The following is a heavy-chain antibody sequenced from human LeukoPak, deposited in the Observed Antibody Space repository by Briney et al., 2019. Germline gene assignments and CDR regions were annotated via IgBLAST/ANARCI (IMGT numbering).Heavy chain of an antibody. CDR3: ARGVYIAAAQYGY. J-gene: IGHJ4*02. D-gene: IGHD6-13*01. CDR1: GGSISSYY. V-gene: IGHV4-59*01. CDR2: IYYSGTT. Sequence: PSETLSLTCTVSGGSISSYYWSWIRQPPGKGLEWIGYIYYSGTTNYNPFLKSRVTISVDTSKNQFSLKLSSVTAADTAVYYCARGVYIAAAQYGYWGQGTLVTVSS.